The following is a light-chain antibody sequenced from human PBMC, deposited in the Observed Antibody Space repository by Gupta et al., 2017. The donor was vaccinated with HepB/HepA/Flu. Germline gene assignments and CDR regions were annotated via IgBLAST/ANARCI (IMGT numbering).Light chain of an antibody. V-gene: IGLV1-44*01. CDR3: AAGDDSLKGVI. CDR1: RSNHGSDA. Sequence: QSVLTQPPSASGPPGPRVTISCSGSRSNHGSDAVHWVQHLPGTAPKFVIYSNDQRPSGGPDRFSGSKSGTSAALSISGLQAEDEADYYCAAGDDSLKGVIFGGGTKLTIL. J-gene: IGLJ2*01. CDR2: SND.